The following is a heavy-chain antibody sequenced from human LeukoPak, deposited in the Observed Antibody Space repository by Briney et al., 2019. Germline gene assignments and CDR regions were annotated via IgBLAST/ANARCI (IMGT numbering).Heavy chain of an antibody. J-gene: IGHJ4*02. CDR1: GFTFNNYA. V-gene: IGHV3-30*01. CDR2: ISFHGRDK. CDR3: VRQDCSAGSCYLGY. Sequence: GRSLRLSCAASGFTFNNYAMHWVRQAPGKGLEWMTVISFHGRDKFYADSMKGRLTISRDDSQNSLFMEMNSLRAEDTAVYYCVRQDCSAGSCYLGYWGQGILVTVSS. D-gene: IGHD2-15*01.